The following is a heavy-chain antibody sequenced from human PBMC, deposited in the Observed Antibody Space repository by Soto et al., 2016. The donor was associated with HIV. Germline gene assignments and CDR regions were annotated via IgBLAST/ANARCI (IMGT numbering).Heavy chain of an antibody. CDR1: GGPISQYY. CDR2: VYYSGGL. J-gene: IGHJ5*02. D-gene: IGHD5-12*01. V-gene: IGHV4-59*01. Sequence: QVQLLQSGPGLVKPSETLSLNCTISGGPISQYYWNWIRQSPGKKMEWLGYVYYSGGLSYNPSFKSRLFXSMDTSKAQFSLRLTSLTAADTAVYYCAGYKITPGENWLDPWGQGTRSPSPQ. CDR3: AGYKITPGENWLDP.